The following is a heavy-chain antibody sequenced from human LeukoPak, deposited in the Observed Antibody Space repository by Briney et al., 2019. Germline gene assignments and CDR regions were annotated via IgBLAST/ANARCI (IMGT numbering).Heavy chain of an antibody. CDR2: INPNSGGT. V-gene: IGHV1-2*02. D-gene: IGHD6-13*01. CDR3: ARDLAAAGIRSYYYYYGLDV. J-gene: IGHJ6*02. Sequence: ASVKISCKAFGYTFTGYYMHWVRQGPGQGLEWMGWINPNSGGTNYAQKFQGRVTMTRDTSISTAYMELSRLRSDDTAVYYCARDLAAAGIRSYYYYYGLDVWGQGTTVTVSS. CDR1: GYTFTGYY.